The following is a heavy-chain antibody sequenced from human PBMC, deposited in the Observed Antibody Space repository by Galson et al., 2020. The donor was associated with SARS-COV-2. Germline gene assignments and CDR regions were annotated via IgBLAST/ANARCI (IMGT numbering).Heavy chain of an antibody. D-gene: IGHD5-18*01. V-gene: IGHV1-2*02. CDR2: INPNSGGT. J-gene: IGHJ6*02. Sequence: ASVKVSCKASGYTFTGYYMHWVRQAPGQGLEWMGWINPNSGGTNYAQKFQGRVTMTRDTSISTAYMELSRLRSDDTAVYYCARDPPLYSYGYSSYYSGMDVGGQGTTVTVPS. CDR3: ARDPPLYSYGYSSYYSGMDV. CDR1: GYTFTGYY.